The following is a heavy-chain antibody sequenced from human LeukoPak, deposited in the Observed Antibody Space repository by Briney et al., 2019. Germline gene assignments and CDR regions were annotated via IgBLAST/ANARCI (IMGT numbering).Heavy chain of an antibody. CDR1: GFTLSSYS. CDR3: ARDRYYGSGSYPTLIDY. J-gene: IGHJ4*02. CDR2: ISSSSSYI. D-gene: IGHD3-10*01. Sequence: GGSLRLSCAASGFTLSSYSMNRVRQAPGKGLEWVSSISSSSSYIYYADSVKGRFTISRDNAKDSLYLQMNSLRAEDTAVYYCARDRYYGSGSYPTLIDYWGQGTLVTVSS. V-gene: IGHV3-21*01.